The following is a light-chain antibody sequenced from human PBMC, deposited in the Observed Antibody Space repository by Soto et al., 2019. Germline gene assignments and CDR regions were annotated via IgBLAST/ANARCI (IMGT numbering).Light chain of an antibody. V-gene: IGKV1-13*02. CDR2: DVS. Sequence: AIQLTQSPSSLSASVGDRVTITCRASQDIRGALAWYQQKPGKAPKMLIYDVSTLESGVPLRFSGSSSGTDFTLTISSLQPVDFATYYCQQLNSYPITFGQGTRLEIK. J-gene: IGKJ5*01. CDR3: QQLNSYPIT. CDR1: QDIRGA.